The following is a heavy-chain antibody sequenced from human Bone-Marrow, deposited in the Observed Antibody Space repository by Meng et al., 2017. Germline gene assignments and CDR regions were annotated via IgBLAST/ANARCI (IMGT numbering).Heavy chain of an antibody. V-gene: IGHV1-3*01. CDR2: ITPGSGNT. CDR1: GYTFTSSA. CDR3: ARLRELGAYYFDY. Sequence: QVQLVQSGAEVKKPGASVKVSCKAFGYTFTSSAIHWVRQAPGQSLEWMGWITPGSGNTKYSQKFQGRVTITRDTSASTAYMELSTLRSEDTAVYYCARLRELGAYYFDYWGQGTLVTVSS. J-gene: IGHJ4*02. D-gene: IGHD3-10*01.